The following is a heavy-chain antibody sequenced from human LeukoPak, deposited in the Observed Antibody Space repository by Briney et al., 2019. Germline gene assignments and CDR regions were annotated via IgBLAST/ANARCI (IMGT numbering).Heavy chain of an antibody. D-gene: IGHD4-17*01. CDR2: ISNYNHNT. V-gene: IGHV1-18*01. CDR3: ARDYGDNGIVGFQY. J-gene: IGHJ1*01. CDR1: GYTFSSYG. Sequence: ASVKVSCKASGYTFSSYGITWLRQAPGQELEWMGWISNYNHNTNYAQKIQGRVVLTTDTSTSTAYMELRSLRSDDTAVYYCARDYGDNGIVGFQYWGQGTLVTVSS.